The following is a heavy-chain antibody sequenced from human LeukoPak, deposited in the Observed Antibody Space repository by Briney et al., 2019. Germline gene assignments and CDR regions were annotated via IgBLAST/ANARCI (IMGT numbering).Heavy chain of an antibody. J-gene: IGHJ3*02. CDR1: GGTFSSYT. CDR2: IIPILSIA. CDR3: AVYVSGKI. Sequence: SVEVSCKASGGTFSSYTISWVRQTPGQEREWMGRIIPILSIANYAQKFQGRVTITADKSTSTAYMELSSLKSEDTAVYYCAVYVSGKIWGQGTMVTVSS. V-gene: IGHV1-69*02. D-gene: IGHD6-6*01.